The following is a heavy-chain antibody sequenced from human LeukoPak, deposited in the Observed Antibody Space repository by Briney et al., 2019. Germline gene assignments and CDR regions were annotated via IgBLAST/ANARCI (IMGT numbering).Heavy chain of an antibody. CDR1: GFTFSSYW. J-gene: IGHJ4*02. CDR2: IKQDGSEK. Sequence: GGSLRLSCAASGFTFSSYWMSWVRQAPGQGLEWVANIKQDGSEKYYVDSVKGRFTISRDNAKNSLYLQMNSLRAEDTAVYYCARGGDNSWYVPYYFDYWGQGTLVTVSS. D-gene: IGHD6-13*01. CDR3: ARGGDNSWYVPYYFDY. V-gene: IGHV3-7*04.